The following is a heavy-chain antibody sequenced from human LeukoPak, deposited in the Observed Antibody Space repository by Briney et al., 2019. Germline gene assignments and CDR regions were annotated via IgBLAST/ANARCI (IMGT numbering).Heavy chain of an antibody. CDR1: GGSISSGGYY. D-gene: IGHD3-22*01. V-gene: IGHV4-31*03. Sequence: SETLSLTCTVSGGSISSGGYYWSWIRQHPGKGLEWIGYIYYSGSTYYNLSLKSRVTISVDTSKNQFSLKLSSVTAADTAVYYCARDEGSSGLNYFDYWGQGTLVTVSS. J-gene: IGHJ4*02. CDR3: ARDEGSSGLNYFDY. CDR2: IYYSGST.